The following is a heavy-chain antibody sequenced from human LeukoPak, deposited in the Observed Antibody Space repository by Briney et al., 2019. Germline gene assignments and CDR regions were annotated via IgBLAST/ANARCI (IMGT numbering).Heavy chain of an antibody. D-gene: IGHD4-17*01. CDR1: SGSISSGGNS. CDR2: IYHTGST. V-gene: IGHV4-30-2*01. J-gene: IGHJ4*02. CDR3: ARTISTVTVQAIDY. Sequence: SETLSLTCTVSSGSISSGGNSWSWIRQPPGKGLEWIGYIYHTGSTYYNPSLKSRVTISVDRSKNLFSLKLSSVTAADTAVYYCARTISTVTVQAIDYWGQGTLVTVSS.